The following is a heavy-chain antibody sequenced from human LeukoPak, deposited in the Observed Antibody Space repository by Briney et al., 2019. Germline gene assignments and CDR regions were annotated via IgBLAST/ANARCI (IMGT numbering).Heavy chain of an antibody. V-gene: IGHV3-30*02. J-gene: IGHJ4*02. CDR1: GFTFSSYG. CDR3: AKGDTPINYDFWSGYYGSFDY. CDR2: IQYDGSNK. Sequence: PGGSLRLSCAASGFTFSSYGMHWVRQAPGKGVEWVAFIQYDGSNKYYADSVKGRFTISRDNSKNTLYLQMNSLRAEDTAVYYCAKGDTPINYDFWSGYYGSFDYWGQGTLVTVSS. D-gene: IGHD3-3*01.